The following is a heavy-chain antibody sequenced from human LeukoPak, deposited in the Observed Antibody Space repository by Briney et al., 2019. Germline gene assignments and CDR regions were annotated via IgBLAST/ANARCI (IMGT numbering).Heavy chain of an antibody. Sequence: ASVKVSCKASGYTFTSYAMHWVRQAPGQRLEWMGWINAGNGNTKYSQKFQGRVTITRDTSASTAYMELRSLRSDDTAVYYCARDLGSGSYHAFDIWGQGTMVTVSS. J-gene: IGHJ3*02. CDR1: GYTFTSYA. CDR2: INAGNGNT. D-gene: IGHD1-26*01. CDR3: ARDLGSGSYHAFDI. V-gene: IGHV1-3*01.